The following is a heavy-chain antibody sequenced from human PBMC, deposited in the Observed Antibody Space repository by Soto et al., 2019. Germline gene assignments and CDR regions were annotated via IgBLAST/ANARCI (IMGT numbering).Heavy chain of an antibody. J-gene: IGHJ6*02. Sequence: QLQLQESGPGLVKPSETLSLTCTVSGGSISSSSYYWGWIRQPPGKGLEWIGSIYYSGSTYYNPSLKSRVTISVDTSKNQFSLKLSSVTAADTAVYYCAAGRSRKWELLPGSYYYGMDVWGQGTTVTVSS. CDR3: AAGRSRKWELLPGSYYYGMDV. D-gene: IGHD1-26*01. CDR2: IYYSGST. V-gene: IGHV4-39*01. CDR1: GGSISSSSYY.